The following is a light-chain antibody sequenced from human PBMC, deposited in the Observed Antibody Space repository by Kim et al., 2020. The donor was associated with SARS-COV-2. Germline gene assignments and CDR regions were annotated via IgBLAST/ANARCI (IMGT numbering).Light chain of an antibody. CDR2: GAS. CDR3: QQYRTSPYT. V-gene: IGKV3-20*01. J-gene: IGKJ2*01. Sequence: EIVLTQSPGTLSLSPGERATLSCRASQSVSSSYLAWYQQKPGQAPRLLIYGASSRATGIPDRFSGSGSGTDFTLTISRLEPEDFAVDYCQQYRTSPYTFGQGTKLEI. CDR1: QSVSSSY.